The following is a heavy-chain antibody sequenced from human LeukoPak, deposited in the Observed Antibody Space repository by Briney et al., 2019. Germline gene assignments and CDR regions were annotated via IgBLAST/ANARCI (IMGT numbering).Heavy chain of an antibody. D-gene: IGHD3-22*01. J-gene: IGHJ4*02. Sequence: ASVKVSCKAPRYTFTSYGISWVRQAPGQGLEWMGWISAYNGNTNYAQKLQGRVTMTTDTSTSTAYMELRSLRSDDTAVYYCARGSYYDSSGEFDYWGQGTLVTVSS. CDR1: RYTFTSYG. V-gene: IGHV1-18*01. CDR3: ARGSYYDSSGEFDY. CDR2: ISAYNGNT.